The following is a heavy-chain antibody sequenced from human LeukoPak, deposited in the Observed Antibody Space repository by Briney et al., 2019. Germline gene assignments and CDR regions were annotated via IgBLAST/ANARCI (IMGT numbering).Heavy chain of an antibody. J-gene: IGHJ3*02. CDR3: ARTTYYYDSSGYYYKVLGAFDI. CDR1: GGSFSGYY. CDR2: INHSGST. D-gene: IGHD3-22*01. Sequence: PETLSLTCAVYGGSFSGYYWSWIRQPPGKGLEWIGEINHSGSTNYNPSLKSRVTISVDTSKNQFSLKLSSVTAADTAVYYCARTTYYYDSSGYYYKVLGAFDIWGQGTMVTVSS. V-gene: IGHV4-34*01.